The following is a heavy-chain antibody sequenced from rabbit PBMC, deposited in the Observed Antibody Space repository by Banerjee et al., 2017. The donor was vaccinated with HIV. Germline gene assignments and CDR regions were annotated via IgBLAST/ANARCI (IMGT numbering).Heavy chain of an antibody. D-gene: IGHD7-1*01. CDR2: IYAGGGST. V-gene: IGHV1S40*01. CDR3: ARRGTLSL. J-gene: IGHJ4*01. Sequence: QSLEESGGGLVQPEGSLTLTCTASGSDISSYSMCWVRQAPGKGLEWIACIYAGGGSTYYASWAKGRFTISKTSSTTVTLQMTSLTAADTATYFCARRGTLSLWGPGTLVTVS. CDR1: GSDISSYS.